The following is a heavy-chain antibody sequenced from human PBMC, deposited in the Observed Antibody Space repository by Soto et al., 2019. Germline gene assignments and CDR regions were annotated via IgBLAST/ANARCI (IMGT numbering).Heavy chain of an antibody. V-gene: IGHV1-69*01. CDR2: IIPLFGTA. D-gene: IGHD2-21*01. CDR1: GVTFSSET. Sequence: QVQLVQSGAEVKKPGSSVKVSCKASGVTFSSETISWVRQAPGQGLEWVGGIIPLFGTANYAQKFQGRVTITADESTSTLYIELSSMRSDDTAVYYCAPELGDNTARPVDSWGQGTLVTVSS. CDR3: APELGDNTARPVDS. J-gene: IGHJ4*02.